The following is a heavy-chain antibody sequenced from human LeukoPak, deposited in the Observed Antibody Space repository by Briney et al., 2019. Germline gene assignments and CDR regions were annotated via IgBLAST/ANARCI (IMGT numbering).Heavy chain of an antibody. D-gene: IGHD2-15*01. V-gene: IGHV1-2*02. Sequence: ASVKVSCKASGYTFTGYYMHWVRQAPGQGLEWMGWINPNSGGTNYAQKFQGRVTMTRDTSISTAYMELSRLRSDDTAVYYCARYLGFCSGGSCRFDIWGQGTMVTVSS. CDR3: ARYLGFCSGGSCRFDI. CDR1: GYTFTGYY. J-gene: IGHJ3*02. CDR2: INPNSGGT.